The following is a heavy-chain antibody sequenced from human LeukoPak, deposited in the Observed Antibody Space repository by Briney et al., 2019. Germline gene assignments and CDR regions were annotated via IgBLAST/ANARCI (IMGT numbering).Heavy chain of an antibody. J-gene: IGHJ4*02. Sequence: GGSLRLSCAASGFTFSSYSMNWVRQAPGKGLEWVSFISSSSSYIYYADSVKGRFTISRDNAKNSLYLQLNSLRAEDTAVYCCARAGYGNFDYWGQGTLVTVSS. D-gene: IGHD5-12*01. CDR2: ISSSSSYI. CDR1: GFTFSSYS. CDR3: ARAGYGNFDY. V-gene: IGHV3-21*01.